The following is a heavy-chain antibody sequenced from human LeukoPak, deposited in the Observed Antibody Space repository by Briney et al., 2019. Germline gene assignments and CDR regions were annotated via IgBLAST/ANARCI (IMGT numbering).Heavy chain of an antibody. V-gene: IGHV3-74*01. CDR1: GFTFSSYW. J-gene: IGHJ4*02. Sequence: GGSLRLSCAASGFTFSSYWMHWVRQAPGKGLVWVSRINGDGSITSYADSVKGRFTISRDNSKNTLYLQMNSLRAEDTAVYYCARGGRDYDMGSADYWGQGTLVTVSS. CDR2: INGDGSIT. CDR3: ARGGRDYDMGSADY. D-gene: IGHD3-22*01.